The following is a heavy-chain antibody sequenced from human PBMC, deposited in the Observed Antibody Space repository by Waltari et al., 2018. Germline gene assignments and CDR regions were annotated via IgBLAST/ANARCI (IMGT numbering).Heavy chain of an antibody. D-gene: IGHD2-8*02. CDR2: LNHNGNR. CDR3: VRLEDCSGPGGNCYSGDSFALDV. V-gene: IGHV4-34*02. J-gene: IGHJ6*02. CDR1: AGSFRGYY. Sequence: QAQLQQWGAGQLQPSEPLSLTCAAYAGSFRGYYWGWIRQPPGPGLGWIGELNHNGNRNYNPSLRIRVTMLIDTSRSRFSLKVNSVTAADTAVYYCVRLEDCSGPGGNCYSGDSFALDVWGQGTTVTVS.